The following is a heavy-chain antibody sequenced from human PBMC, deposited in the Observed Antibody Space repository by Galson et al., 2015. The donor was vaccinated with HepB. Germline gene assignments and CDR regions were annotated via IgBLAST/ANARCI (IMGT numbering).Heavy chain of an antibody. CDR1: GFTFSSYG. V-gene: IGHV3-30*18. CDR3: AKEGSYYYDSSGFRFFDY. CDR2: ISYDGSNK. Sequence: SLRLSCAASGFTFSSYGMHWVRQAPGKGLEWVAVISYDGSNKYYADSVKGRFTISRDNSKNTLYLQMNSLRAEDTAVYYCAKEGSYYYDSSGFRFFDYWGQGTLVTVSS. D-gene: IGHD3-22*01. J-gene: IGHJ4*02.